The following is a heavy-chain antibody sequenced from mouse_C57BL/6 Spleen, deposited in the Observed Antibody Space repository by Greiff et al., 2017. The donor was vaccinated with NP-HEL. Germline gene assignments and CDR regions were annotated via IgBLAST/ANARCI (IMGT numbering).Heavy chain of an antibody. Sequence: DVKLVESGGGLVKPGGSLKLSCAASGFTFSDYGMHWVRQAPEKGLEWVAYISSGSSTIYYADTVKGRFTISRDNAKNTLFLQMTSLRSEDTAMYYCAVTTVVATRGAMDYWGQGTSVTVSS. D-gene: IGHD1-1*01. CDR1: GFTFSDYG. CDR3: AVTTVVATRGAMDY. V-gene: IGHV5-17*01. J-gene: IGHJ4*01. CDR2: ISSGSSTI.